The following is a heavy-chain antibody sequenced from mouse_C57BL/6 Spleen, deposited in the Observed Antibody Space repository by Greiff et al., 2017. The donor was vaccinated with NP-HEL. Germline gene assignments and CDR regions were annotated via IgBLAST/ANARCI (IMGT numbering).Heavy chain of an antibody. CDR1: GYAFSSSW. CDR3: ARGTTVPMDY. V-gene: IGHV1-82*01. CDR2: IYPGDGDT. J-gene: IGHJ4*01. D-gene: IGHD1-1*01. Sequence: QVQLKQSGPELVKPGASVKVSCKASGYAFSSSWMNWVKQRPGKGLEWIGRIYPGDGDTTYNGKFKGKATLTADKSSSTAYMLRSSLTSEDAAVYFCARGTTVPMDYWGQGTSVTVSS.